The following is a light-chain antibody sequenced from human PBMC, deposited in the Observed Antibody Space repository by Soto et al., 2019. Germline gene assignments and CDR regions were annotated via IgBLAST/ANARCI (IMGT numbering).Light chain of an antibody. J-gene: IGKJ1*01. CDR1: QSIGTW. CDR2: DAS. CDR3: QQSNSYPGT. Sequence: DIQMTQSPSTLSASVGDRVTLTCRASQSIGTWLAWYQEKPGKAPNLLINDASSLESGVPSRFSGSGSGTEFTLTISSLQPDDFATYYCQQSNSYPGTFGQGTKVDIK. V-gene: IGKV1-5*01.